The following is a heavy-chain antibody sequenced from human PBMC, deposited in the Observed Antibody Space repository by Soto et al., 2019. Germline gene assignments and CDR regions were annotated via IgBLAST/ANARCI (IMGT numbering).Heavy chain of an antibody. CDR3: ASHQGYPLHSSSWYYYGMDV. CDR1: GYSFTSYW. J-gene: IGHJ6*02. Sequence: GESLKISCKGSGYSFTSYWIGWVRQMPGKGLEWMGIINPGDSDTRYSPSFQDQVTISADKSISTAYLQWSSLKSSDTALYYFASHQGYPLHSSSWYYYGMDVWGQGTTVTVSS. V-gene: IGHV5-51*01. CDR2: INPGDSDT. D-gene: IGHD6-13*01.